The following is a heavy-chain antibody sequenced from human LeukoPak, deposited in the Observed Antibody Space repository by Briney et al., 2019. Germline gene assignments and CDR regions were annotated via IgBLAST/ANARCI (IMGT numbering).Heavy chain of an antibody. J-gene: IGHJ6*03. V-gene: IGHV3-21*06. Sequence: GSLRLSCAASGFTFSTYWMSWVRQAPGKGLEWVSSISSLSTYIYYADSVKGRFTISRDNAKNLLYLQMDSLRAEDTAVYYCARDGQIPGAINYYNMDVWGKGTTVTVSS. CDR1: GFTFSTYW. CDR2: ISSLSTYI. CDR3: ARDGQIPGAINYYNMDV. D-gene: IGHD2-2*01.